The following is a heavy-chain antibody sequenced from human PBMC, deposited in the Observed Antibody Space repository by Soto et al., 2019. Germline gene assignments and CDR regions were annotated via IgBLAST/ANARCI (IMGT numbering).Heavy chain of an antibody. J-gene: IGHJ2*01. V-gene: IGHV4-4*07. CDR2: IYPSGRA. D-gene: IGHD5-18*01. Sequence: QVQLQESGSRLVTPSETLTLTCSLSGGSITNHYWCWIRQPPGKGLQFIGRIYPSGRAHYNPSLQSRVTMSVDTSKNQFSLKVNSVTAADTAIYYCARDYDVNTAVDYWYFDLWGRGTLVTVSS. CDR3: ARDYDVNTAVDYWYFDL. CDR1: GGSITNHY.